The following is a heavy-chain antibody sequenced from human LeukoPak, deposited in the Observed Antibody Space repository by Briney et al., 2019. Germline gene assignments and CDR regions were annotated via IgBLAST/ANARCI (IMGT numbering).Heavy chain of an antibody. CDR1: GYTFTSYG. V-gene: IGHV1-18*01. J-gene: IGHJ6*02. Sequence: GASVKVSCKASGYTFTSYGISWVRQAPGQGLEWMGWISAYNGNTNYAQELQGRVTMTTDTSTSTAYMELRSLRSDDTAVYYCARDPPIHIGTIPHGMDVWGQGTTVTVSS. CDR2: ISAYNGNT. D-gene: IGHD2-2*02. CDR3: ARDPPIHIGTIPHGMDV.